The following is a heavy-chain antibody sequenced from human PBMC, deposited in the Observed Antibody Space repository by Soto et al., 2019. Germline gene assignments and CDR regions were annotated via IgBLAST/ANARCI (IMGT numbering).Heavy chain of an antibody. V-gene: IGHV1-69*06. Sequence: QVQLVQSGAEVKKPGSSVKVSCKASGGTFSSYAISWVRQAPGQGLEWMGGIIPIFGTANYAQKFQGRVTITADKSTSSAYMELSSLRSEDTAVYYCARPTREWFPPARDNYYGRDVGGQGTTVTVPS. CDR1: GGTFSSYA. D-gene: IGHD3-3*01. J-gene: IGHJ6*02. CDR2: IIPIFGTA. CDR3: ARPTREWFPPARDNYYGRDV.